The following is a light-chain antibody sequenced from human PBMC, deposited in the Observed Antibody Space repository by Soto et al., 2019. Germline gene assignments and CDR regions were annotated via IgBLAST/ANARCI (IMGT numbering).Light chain of an antibody. CDR1: QSISSY. V-gene: IGKV1-39*01. CDR2: LAF. J-gene: IGKJ3*01. CDR3: HQSSSNPICA. Sequence: DIQMTQSPSSLSASVGDRVTITCRASQSISSYLNWYQQKPWKAPKLLIYLAFILQIGAPSRFSGSGSGTDFTLTISSLQHEHFATYSCHQSSSNPICAFGPGTKVDIK.